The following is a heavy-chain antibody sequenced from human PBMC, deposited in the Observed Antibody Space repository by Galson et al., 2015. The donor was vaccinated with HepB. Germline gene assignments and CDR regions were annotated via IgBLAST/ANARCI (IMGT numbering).Heavy chain of an antibody. CDR3: ARGHPLFDGPEAVAGDFDY. V-gene: IGHV3-21*01. J-gene: IGHJ4*02. Sequence: SLRLSCAASGFTFSSYSVNWVRQAPGKGLEWVSSISSSSSYIYYADSVKGRFTISRDNAKNSLYLQMNSLRAEDTAVYYCARGHPLFDGPEAVAGDFDYWGQGTLVTVSS. CDR2: ISSSSSYI. D-gene: IGHD6-19*01. CDR1: GFTFSSYS.